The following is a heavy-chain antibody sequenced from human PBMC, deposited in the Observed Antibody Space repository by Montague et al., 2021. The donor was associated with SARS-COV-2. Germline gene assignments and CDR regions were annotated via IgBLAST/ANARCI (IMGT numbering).Heavy chain of an antibody. V-gene: IGHV3-11*01. J-gene: IGHJ3*02. CDR1: GFIFSDYY. CDR2: ISGSGGKT. D-gene: IGHD5-12*01. Sequence: FLRLSCAASGFIFSDYYMTWVRQAPGKGLEWVSHISGSGGKTYYADSVKGRFTISRDTANNSVYLQMNFLGAEDTAVYYCARDQGGYGTFDIWGQGTMVTVSS. CDR3: ARDQGGYGTFDI.